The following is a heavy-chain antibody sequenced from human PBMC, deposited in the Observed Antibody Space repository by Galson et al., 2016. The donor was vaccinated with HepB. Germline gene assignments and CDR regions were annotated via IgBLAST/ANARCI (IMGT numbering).Heavy chain of an antibody. V-gene: IGHV4-39*01. Sequence: LPCTVSGVSISSSSYFWGWIRQPPGKGLDYIGSVYYSGSTYYNPSLKSRVTISIDTSKNQFSLKLTSVTATDTAVYYCARPMEEFTYGCFDSWGQGTLVTVSS. CDR1: GVSISSSSYF. CDR2: VYYSGST. J-gene: IGHJ4*02. D-gene: IGHD3-10*01. CDR3: ARPMEEFTYGCFDS.